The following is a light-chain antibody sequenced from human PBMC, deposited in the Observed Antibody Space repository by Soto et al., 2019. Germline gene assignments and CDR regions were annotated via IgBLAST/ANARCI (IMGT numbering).Light chain of an antibody. V-gene: IGLV3-25*03. Sequence: SYELTQPPSVSVSPGQTARITCSGDALPKQHAYWYQQKPGQAPVLVIYKDSERPSGIPERFSGSSSGTTVTLTISGVQAEDEADYYCQSADSSGTYVFGTGPKVTVL. CDR1: ALPKQH. CDR2: KDS. CDR3: QSADSSGTYV. J-gene: IGLJ1*01.